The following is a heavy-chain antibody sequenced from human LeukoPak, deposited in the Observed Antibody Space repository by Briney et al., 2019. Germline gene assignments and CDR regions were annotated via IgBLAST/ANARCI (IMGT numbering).Heavy chain of an antibody. CDR1: GGSISSGGYY. CDR3: AREPDEPHYSGSYYGIWFDP. CDR2: IYHSGST. D-gene: IGHD1-26*01. Sequence: SETLSLTCTVSGGSISSGGYYWSWIRQPPGKGLEWIGYIYHSGSTYYNPSLKSRVTISVDRSKNQFSLKLSSVTAADTAVYYCAREPDEPHYSGSYYGIWFDPWGQGTLVTVSS. V-gene: IGHV4-30-2*01. J-gene: IGHJ5*02.